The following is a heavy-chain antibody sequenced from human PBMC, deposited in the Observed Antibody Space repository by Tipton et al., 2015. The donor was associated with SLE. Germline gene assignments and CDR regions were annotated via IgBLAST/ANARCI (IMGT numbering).Heavy chain of an antibody. CDR2: ISWNSGSI. V-gene: IGHV3-9*01. Sequence: RSLRLSCAASGFTFDDYAMHWVRHAPGKGLEWVSGISWNSGSIGYADSVKGRFTISRDNAKNSLYLQMNSLRAEDTALYYCAKASRGDYDWGFGDYWGQGTLVTVSS. J-gene: IGHJ4*02. CDR1: GFTFDDYA. CDR3: AKASRGDYDWGFGDY. D-gene: IGHD3-16*01.